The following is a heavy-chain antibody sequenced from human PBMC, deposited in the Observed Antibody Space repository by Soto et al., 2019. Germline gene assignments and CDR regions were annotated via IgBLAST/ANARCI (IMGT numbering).Heavy chain of an antibody. J-gene: IGHJ6*02. CDR3: AHMREARQFSYYYGMDV. V-gene: IGHV2-5*02. CDR2: IYWDDDK. D-gene: IGHD6-6*01. CDR1: GFSLSTSGVG. Sequence: SGPTLVNPTQTLTLTCTFSGFSLSTSGVGVGWIRQPPGKDLEWLALIYWDDDKRYSPSLKRRLTITKDTSKNQVVLTMTNMDPVDTATYYCAHMREARQFSYYYGMDVWGQGTTVTVSS.